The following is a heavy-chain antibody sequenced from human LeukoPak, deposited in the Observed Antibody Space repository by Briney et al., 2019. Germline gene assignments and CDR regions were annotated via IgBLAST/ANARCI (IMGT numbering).Heavy chain of an antibody. Sequence: SETLSLTCAVYGGSFSGYYWSWIRQPPGKGLEWIGEINHSGSTNYDPSLKSRVTISVDTSKNQFSLKLTSVTAADTAVYYCAREIRPGNYYYYMDVWGKGTTVTISS. CDR2: INHSGST. CDR1: GGSFSGYY. CDR3: AREIRPGNYYYYMDV. J-gene: IGHJ6*03. D-gene: IGHD1-14*01. V-gene: IGHV4-34*01.